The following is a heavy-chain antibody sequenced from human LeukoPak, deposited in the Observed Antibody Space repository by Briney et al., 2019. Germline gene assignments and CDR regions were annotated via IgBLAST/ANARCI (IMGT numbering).Heavy chain of an antibody. CDR3: ARHSYPRYCSGGSCYSETETFDI. V-gene: IGHV4-39*01. CDR1: GSSISSSSYY. CDR2: IYYSGST. D-gene: IGHD2-15*01. Sequence: SETLSLTCTVTGSSISSSSYYWGWIRQPPGKGLEWIVSIYYSGSTYYNPSLKSRVTISVDTSKNQFSLKLSSVTAADTAVYYCARHSYPRYCSGGSCYSETETFDIWGQGTMVTVSS. J-gene: IGHJ3*02.